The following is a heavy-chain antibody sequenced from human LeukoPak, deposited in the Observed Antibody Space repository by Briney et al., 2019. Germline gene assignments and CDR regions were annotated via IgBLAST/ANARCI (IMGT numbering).Heavy chain of an antibody. CDR1: GGSISSSSYY. V-gene: IGHV4-39*01. CDR3: ARRVHGPNTAM. Sequence: SETLSLTCTVSGGSISSSSYYWGWIRQPPGKGLEWIGSIYYSGGTYYNPSLKSRVTISVDTSKNQFSLKLSSVTAADTAVYYCARRVHGPNTAMWGQGTLVTVSS. J-gene: IGHJ4*02. D-gene: IGHD5-18*01. CDR2: IYYSGGT.